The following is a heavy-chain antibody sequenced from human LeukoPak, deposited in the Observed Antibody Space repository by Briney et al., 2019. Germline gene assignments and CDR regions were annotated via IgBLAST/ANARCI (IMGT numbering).Heavy chain of an antibody. Sequence: PSETLSLTCAVYGGSFSGYYWSWIRQPPGKGLEWMGEINHSGSTNYNPSLKSRVTISVDTSKNQFSLKLSSVTAADTAVYYCARGYSSGFFDYWGQGTLVTVSS. D-gene: IGHD6-19*01. J-gene: IGHJ4*02. V-gene: IGHV4-34*01. CDR1: GGSFSGYY. CDR3: ARGYSSGFFDY. CDR2: INHSGST.